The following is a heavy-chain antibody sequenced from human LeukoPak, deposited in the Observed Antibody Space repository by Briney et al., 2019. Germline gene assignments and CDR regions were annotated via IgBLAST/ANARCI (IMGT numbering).Heavy chain of an antibody. CDR1: GGSFSGYY. V-gene: IGHV4-34*01. CDR3: ARDPIFDTSGGGNY. D-gene: IGHD2-15*01. CDR2: INHSGST. Sequence: SETLSLTCAVYGGSFSGYYWSWIRQPPGKGLEWIGEINHSGSTNYNPSLKSRVTISVDKSKNQFSLKLSSVTAADTAVYYCARDPIFDTSGGGNYWGQGTLVTVSS. J-gene: IGHJ4*02.